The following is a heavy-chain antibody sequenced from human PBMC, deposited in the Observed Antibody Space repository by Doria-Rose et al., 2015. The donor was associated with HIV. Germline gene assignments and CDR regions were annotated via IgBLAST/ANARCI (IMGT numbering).Heavy chain of an antibody. CDR3: ARGGGYDPGLY. D-gene: IGHD5-12*01. J-gene: IGHJ4*02. V-gene: IGHV4-31*02. CDR2: IYCSGSA. Sequence: IRHLPGKGLEWIGYIYCSGSAYYNPSLKSRLTISVDTSKNQFSLALRFVTAVDTAVYYCARGGGYDPGLYWGQGNLVTVSS.